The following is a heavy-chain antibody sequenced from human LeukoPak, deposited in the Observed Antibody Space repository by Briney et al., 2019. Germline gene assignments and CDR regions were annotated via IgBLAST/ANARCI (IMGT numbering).Heavy chain of an antibody. CDR3: AKGTWRREYYYYGMDV. V-gene: IGHV3-30*18. D-gene: IGHD5-12*01. Sequence: GGSLRLSCAASGFAFSSYGMHWVRQAPGKGLEWVAVISYDGSNKYYADSVKGRFTISRDNSKNTLYLQMNSLRAEDTAVYYCAKGTWRREYYYYGMDVWGQGTTVTVFS. J-gene: IGHJ6*01. CDR2: ISYDGSNK. CDR1: GFAFSSYG.